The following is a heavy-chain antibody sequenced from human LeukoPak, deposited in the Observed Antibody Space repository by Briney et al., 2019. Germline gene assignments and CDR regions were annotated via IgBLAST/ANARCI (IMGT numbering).Heavy chain of an antibody. V-gene: IGHV3-21*04. CDR2: ISKNSIYI. J-gene: IGHJ4*02. CDR1: GFTFSIYS. Sequence: GGSLRLSCVTSGFTFSIYSMNWVRQAPGKGLEWVSCISKNSIYIDYGGSVKGRFTISRDNAKNSLYLQMNSLRAEDAAVYYCASSYCSGANCYAFDYWGQGTLVTVSS. CDR3: ASSYCSGANCYAFDY. D-gene: IGHD2-15*01.